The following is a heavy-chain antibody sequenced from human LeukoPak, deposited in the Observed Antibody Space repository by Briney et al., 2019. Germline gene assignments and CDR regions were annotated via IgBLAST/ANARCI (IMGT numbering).Heavy chain of an antibody. CDR2: IIPIFGTA. D-gene: IGHD3-22*01. V-gene: IGHV1-69*05. J-gene: IGHJ6*03. CDR1: GGTFSSYA. Sequence: SVKVSCKASGGTFSSYAISWVRQAPGQGLEWIGGIIPIFGTANYAQKFQGRVTITTDESTSTAYMELSSLRSEDTAVYYCARDSPEYYYDSSGYLHYYYYMDVWGKGTTVTVSS. CDR3: ARDSPEYYYDSSGYLHYYYYMDV.